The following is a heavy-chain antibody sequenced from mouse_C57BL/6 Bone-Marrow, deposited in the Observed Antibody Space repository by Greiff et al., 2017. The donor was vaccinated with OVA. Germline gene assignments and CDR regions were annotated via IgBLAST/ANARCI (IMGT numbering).Heavy chain of an antibody. CDR3: ARGDGSSYVEGFAY. Sequence: EESGPGLVKPSQSLSLTCSVTGYSITSGYYWNWIRQFPGNKLEWMGYISYDGSNNYNPSLKNRISITRDTSKNQFFLKLNSVTTEDTATYYCARGDGSSYVEGFAYWGQGTLVTVSA. J-gene: IGHJ3*01. CDR2: ISYDGSN. D-gene: IGHD1-1*01. V-gene: IGHV3-6*01. CDR1: GYSITSGYY.